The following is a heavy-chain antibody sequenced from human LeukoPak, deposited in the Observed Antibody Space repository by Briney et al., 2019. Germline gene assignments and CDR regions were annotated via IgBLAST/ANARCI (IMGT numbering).Heavy chain of an antibody. D-gene: IGHD3-22*01. CDR2: IKHDESET. CDR3: ARACRDSSGYPPEYFQH. Sequence: GGSLRLSCAATGFTFYGYWMTWLRQAPGKGLEWVANIKHDESETNYADSVKGPFTISRDKAKNSVYLQMNSLRAEDTAVYYCARACRDSSGYPPEYFQHWGQGTLVTVSS. CDR1: GFTFYGYW. J-gene: IGHJ1*01. V-gene: IGHV3-7*03.